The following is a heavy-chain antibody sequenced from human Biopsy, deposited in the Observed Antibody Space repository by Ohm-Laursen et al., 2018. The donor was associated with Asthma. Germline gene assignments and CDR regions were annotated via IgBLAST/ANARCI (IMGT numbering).Heavy chain of an antibody. CDR1: GGSITSFY. J-gene: IGHJ4*02. D-gene: IGHD5-18*01. V-gene: IGHV4-59*01. Sequence: GTLSLTCTVSGGSITSFYWSWIRQPPGRGLEWIGYIYFSGNTNYNPSLKSRVTISIDTSKNHFSLKLTSVTAEDTAVYYCARFKRGYSYGYAGVFDYWGQGTLVTVSS. CDR2: IYFSGNT. CDR3: ARFKRGYSYGYAGVFDY.